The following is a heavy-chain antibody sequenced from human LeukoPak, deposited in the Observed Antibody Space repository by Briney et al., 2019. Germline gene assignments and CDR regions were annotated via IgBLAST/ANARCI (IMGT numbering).Heavy chain of an antibody. Sequence: GGSLRLSCAASGFTFDDYAMHWVRQAPGKGLEWVSGISWNSGSIGYADSVKGRFTISRDNAKNSLFLQMNSLRVEDTALYYCAREGRSCPSTSCSALDAFDIWGQGTMVTVSS. V-gene: IGHV3-9*01. D-gene: IGHD2-2*01. CDR3: AREGRSCPSTSCSALDAFDI. CDR2: ISWNSGSI. CDR1: GFTFDDYA. J-gene: IGHJ3*02.